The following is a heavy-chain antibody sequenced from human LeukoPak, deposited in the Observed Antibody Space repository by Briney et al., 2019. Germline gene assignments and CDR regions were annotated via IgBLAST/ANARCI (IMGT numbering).Heavy chain of an antibody. CDR3: ASSRFLEWLYLLDY. Sequence: ASVKVSCKASGYTFSGYCIHWVRQAPGQGLEWMGWINTNSGGTKYAQRFQGRVTMTRDTSISTAYMEVSRLRSDDTAVYFCASSRFLEWLYLLDYWGQGTLVTVSS. CDR2: INTNSGGT. CDR1: GYTFSGYC. J-gene: IGHJ4*02. D-gene: IGHD3-3*01. V-gene: IGHV1-2*02.